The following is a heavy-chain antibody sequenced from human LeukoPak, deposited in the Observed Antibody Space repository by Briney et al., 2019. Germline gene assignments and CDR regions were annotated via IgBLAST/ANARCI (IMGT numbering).Heavy chain of an antibody. CDR2: IKSKTDGGTT. V-gene: IGHV3-15*01. Sequence: PGGSLRLSCAASGFTFSSYGMNWVRQAPGKGLEWVGRIKSKTDGGTTDYAAPVKGRFTISRDDSKNTLYLQMNSLKTEDTAVYYCTTVYCSSTSCYSPRMDVWGKGTTVTVSS. CDR3: TTVYCSSTSCYSPRMDV. D-gene: IGHD2-2*02. CDR1: GFTFSSYG. J-gene: IGHJ6*04.